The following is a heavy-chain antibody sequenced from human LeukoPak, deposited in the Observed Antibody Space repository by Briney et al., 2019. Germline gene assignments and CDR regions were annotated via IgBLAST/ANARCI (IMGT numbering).Heavy chain of an antibody. Sequence: GASVKVSCKASGYTFTGYYKHWVRQAPGQGLEWMGRINPTSGGTIYAQKFQGGVTMTRDTSISTAYMELSRLRSDDTAVYYCAREVGGSGSHSGDQFDYWGQGTLVTVSS. V-gene: IGHV1-2*06. D-gene: IGHD3-10*01. CDR1: GYTFTGYY. CDR3: AREVGGSGSHSGDQFDY. J-gene: IGHJ4*02. CDR2: INPTSGGT.